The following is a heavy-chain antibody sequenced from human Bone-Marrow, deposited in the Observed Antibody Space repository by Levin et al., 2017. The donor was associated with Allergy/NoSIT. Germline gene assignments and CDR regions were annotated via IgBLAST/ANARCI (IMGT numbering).Heavy chain of an antibody. D-gene: IGHD6-13*01. Sequence: SLKISCAASGFTFDDYAMHWVRQAPGKGLEWVSGISWNSGSIGYADSVKGRFTISRDNAKNSLYLQMNSLRAEDTALYYCAKDILAAATDAFDIWGQGTMVTVSS. CDR2: ISWNSGSI. J-gene: IGHJ3*02. CDR1: GFTFDDYA. V-gene: IGHV3-9*01. CDR3: AKDILAAATDAFDI.